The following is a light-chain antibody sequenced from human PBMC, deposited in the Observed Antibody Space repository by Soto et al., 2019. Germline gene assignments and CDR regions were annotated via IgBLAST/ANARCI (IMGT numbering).Light chain of an antibody. CDR1: QSVSSDY. V-gene: IGKV1-5*03. J-gene: IGKJ1*01. CDR2: KAS. CDR3: QHYNSYSEA. Sequence: TQSPDTLSLSPGERATLSCRASQSVSSDYLVWYQQKPGKAPKLLIYKASTLKSGVPSRFSGSGSGTEFTLTISSLQPDDFATYYCQHYNSYSEAFGQGTKVDI.